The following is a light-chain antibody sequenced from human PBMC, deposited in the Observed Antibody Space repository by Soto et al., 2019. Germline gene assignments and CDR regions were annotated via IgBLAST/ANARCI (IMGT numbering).Light chain of an antibody. V-gene: IGLV1-44*01. CDR1: SSNIGSNA. Sequence: QLVLTQPPSATGTPGQRVTISCSGSSSNIGSNAVNWYQQLPGTAPKLLIYSNNQRPSGVPDRFSGSKSGTSASLAISGLQSEDEGDYYCAAWDDSLNALYVFGTGTKVTVL. J-gene: IGLJ1*01. CDR3: AAWDDSLNALYV. CDR2: SNN.